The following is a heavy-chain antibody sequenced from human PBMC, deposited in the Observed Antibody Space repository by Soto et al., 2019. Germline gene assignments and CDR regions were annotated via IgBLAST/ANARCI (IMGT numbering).Heavy chain of an antibody. CDR3: ARVVVVAATLSNWYYFDY. J-gene: IGHJ4*02. Sequence: ESGPTLVNPTQTLTLTCTFSGFSLSTSGGGVGWIRQPPGKALEWLALIYWDDDKRYSPSLKSRLTITKDTSKNQVVLTMTNMDPVDTATYYCARVVVVAATLSNWYYFDYWGQGTLVTVSS. CDR1: GFSLSTSGGG. V-gene: IGHV2-5*02. D-gene: IGHD2-15*01. CDR2: IYWDDDK.